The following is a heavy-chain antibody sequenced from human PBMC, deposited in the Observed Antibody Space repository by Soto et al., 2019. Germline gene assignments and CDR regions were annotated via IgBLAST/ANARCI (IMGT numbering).Heavy chain of an antibody. D-gene: IGHD4-17*01. CDR1: GFMFGSYW. CDR3: ARVRATDYEIDY. CDR2: IKRDGSEK. V-gene: IGHV3-7*03. J-gene: IGHJ4*02. Sequence: EVQLVESGGGLVQPGGSLRLSCTASGFMFGSYWMTWVRHVPGKGLQWVANIKRDGSEKYYVDFVKGRFTISRDNADNSVFLDINNLRVDDTATYYCARVRATDYEIDYWGQGALVTVSS.